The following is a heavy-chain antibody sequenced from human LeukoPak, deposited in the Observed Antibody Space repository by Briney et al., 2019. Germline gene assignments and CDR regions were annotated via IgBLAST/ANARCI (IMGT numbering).Heavy chain of an antibody. CDR3: ARDSHGGVPDY. J-gene: IGHJ4*02. V-gene: IGHV1-69*04. D-gene: IGHD4-23*01. Sequence: GASVKVSCKASGGTFSSYAISWVRQAPGQGLEWMGRIIPIFGIANHAQKFQGRVTITADKSTSTAYMELSSLRSEDTAVYYCARDSHGGVPDYWGQGTLVTVSS. CDR2: IIPIFGIA. CDR1: GGTFSSYA.